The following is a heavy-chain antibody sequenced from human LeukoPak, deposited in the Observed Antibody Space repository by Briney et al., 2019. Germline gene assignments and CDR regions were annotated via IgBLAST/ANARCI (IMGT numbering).Heavy chain of an antibody. D-gene: IGHD1-1*01. J-gene: IGHJ6*03. CDR1: GFTFSSFD. V-gene: IGHV3-13*01. CDR3: ARGPPRGKYYYMDV. CDR2: IGTASDT. Sequence: GGSLRLSCAASGFTFSSFDMHWVRQPTGQGLEWVSTIGTASDTYYPGSVEGRFTLSGDNAKNSLYLQMNSLTAGDTAVYYCARGPPRGKYYYMDVWGKGTTVTVSS.